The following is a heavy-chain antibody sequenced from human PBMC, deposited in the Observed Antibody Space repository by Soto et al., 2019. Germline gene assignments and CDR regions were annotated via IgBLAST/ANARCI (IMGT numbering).Heavy chain of an antibody. V-gene: IGHV3-48*02. J-gene: IGHJ6*02. CDR3: ATMVRGINYYGMDV. CDR2: ISSSSSTI. Sequence: PGGSLRLSCAASGFTFSSYSMNWVRQAPGKGLEWVSYISSSSSTIYYADSVKGRFTISRDNAKNSLYLQMNSLRDEDTAVYYCATMVRGINYYGMDVWGQGTTVTVSS. D-gene: IGHD3-10*01. CDR1: GFTFSSYS.